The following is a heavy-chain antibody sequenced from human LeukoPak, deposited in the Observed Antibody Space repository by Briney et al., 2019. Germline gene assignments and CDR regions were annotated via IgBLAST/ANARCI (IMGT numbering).Heavy chain of an antibody. CDR2: IYHSGST. D-gene: IGHD5-18*01. CDR3: ARVDTAMVHLDV. V-gene: IGHV4-39*07. Sequence: SETLSLTCTVSGGSISSSSYYWGWIRQPPGKGLEWIGSIYHSGSTYYNPSLKSRVTISVDTSENQFSLKLSSVTAADTAVYYCARVDTAMVHLDVWGKGTTVTVSS. CDR1: GGSISSSSYY. J-gene: IGHJ6*04.